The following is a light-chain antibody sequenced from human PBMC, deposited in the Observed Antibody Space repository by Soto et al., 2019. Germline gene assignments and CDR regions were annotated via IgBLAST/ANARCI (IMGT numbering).Light chain of an antibody. Sequence: EIEMTQSPATLSLAPGERVTLSCRASESVSTNLAWYQQKAGQAPRPLIYAASTRATGIPARFSGSGSGTEFTLTISSLQSEDFAVYYCQQRSRWITFGQGTRLEI. CDR3: QQRSRWIT. CDR1: ESVSTN. V-gene: IGKV3-15*01. CDR2: AAS. J-gene: IGKJ5*01.